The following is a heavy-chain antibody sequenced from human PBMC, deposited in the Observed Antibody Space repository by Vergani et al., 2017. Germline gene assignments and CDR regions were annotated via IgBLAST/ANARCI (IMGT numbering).Heavy chain of an antibody. Sequence: VQLLESGGGVVQPGRSLRLSCAASGFTFSSYGMHWVRQAPGKGLEWVAVIWYDGSNKYYADSVKGRFTISRDNSKNTLYLQMNSLRAEDTAVYYCAKVNVVPAAILYYFDYWGQGTLVTVSS. CDR1: GFTFSSYG. CDR3: AKVNVVPAAILYYFDY. J-gene: IGHJ4*02. D-gene: IGHD2-2*01. V-gene: IGHV3-33*06. CDR2: IWYDGSNK.